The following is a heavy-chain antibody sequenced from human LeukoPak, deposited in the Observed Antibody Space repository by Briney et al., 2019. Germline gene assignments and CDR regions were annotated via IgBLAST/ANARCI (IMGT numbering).Heavy chain of an antibody. CDR2: IIPIFGTA. CDR3: AGVRGIAAAGGAYDAFDI. V-gene: IGHV1-69*01. Sequence: ASVKVSCKASGGTFSSYAISWVRQAPGQGLEWMGGIIPIFGTANYAQKFQGRVTITADESTSTAYMELSSLRSEDTAVYYCAGVRGIAAAGGAYDAFDIWGQGTMVTVSS. CDR1: GGTFSSYA. D-gene: IGHD6-13*01. J-gene: IGHJ3*02.